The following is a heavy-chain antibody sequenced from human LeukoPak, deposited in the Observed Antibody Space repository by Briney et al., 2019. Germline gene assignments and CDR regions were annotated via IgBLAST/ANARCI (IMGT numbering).Heavy chain of an antibody. J-gene: IGHJ4*02. CDR3: ARDLNGGSDY. Sequence: GGSLRLSCAASGFTVSSNYMSWVRQAPGKGLEWVSVIYSGGSTYYAGSVKGRFTISRDNSKNTLYLQMNSLRAEDTAVYYRARDLNGGSDYWGQGTLVTVSS. V-gene: IGHV3-53*01. CDR2: IYSGGST. CDR1: GFTVSSNY. D-gene: IGHD4-23*01.